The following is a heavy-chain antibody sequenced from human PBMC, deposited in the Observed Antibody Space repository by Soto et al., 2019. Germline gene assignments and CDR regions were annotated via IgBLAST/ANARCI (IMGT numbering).Heavy chain of an antibody. CDR2: ISYDGSNK. CDR3: ANGSIVATIEALDY. D-gene: IGHD5-12*01. CDR1: GFTFSSYG. J-gene: IGHJ4*02. V-gene: IGHV3-30*18. Sequence: QVQLVESGGGVVQPGRSLRLSCAASGFTFSSYGMHWVRQAPGKGLEWVAVISYDGSNKYYADSVKGRFTISRDNSKNTLYLQMNSLRAEDTAVYYCANGSIVATIEALDYWGQGTLVTVSS.